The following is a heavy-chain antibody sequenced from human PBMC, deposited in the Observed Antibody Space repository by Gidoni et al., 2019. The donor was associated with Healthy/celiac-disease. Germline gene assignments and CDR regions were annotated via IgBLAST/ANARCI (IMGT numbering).Heavy chain of an antibody. V-gene: IGHV3-20*04. Sequence: EAQLVESGGGVVRPVGSLKLSCAASGFTFVHYGMSWVRQAPGKGRESVSGINWNGGSTGYAVSVKGRFTIARDNAKNSLYLQMNSLRAEDTALYYCARSARGQLVLFWYFQHWGQGTLVTVSS. D-gene: IGHD6-13*01. J-gene: IGHJ1*01. CDR1: GFTFVHYG. CDR3: ARSARGQLVLFWYFQH. CDR2: INWNGGST.